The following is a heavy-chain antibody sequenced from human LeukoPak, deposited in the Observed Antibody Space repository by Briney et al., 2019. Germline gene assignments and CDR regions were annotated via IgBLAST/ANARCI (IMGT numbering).Heavy chain of an antibody. CDR3: VVEAFGWFDP. V-gene: IGHV1-8*03. D-gene: IGHD3-3*01. J-gene: IGHJ5*02. CDR1: GYTFTSYD. Sequence: GASVKVSCKASGYTFTSYDINWVRQATGQGLEWMGWMNPNSGNTGYAQKFQGRVTITRNTSISTAYMELSSLRSEGTAVYYCVVEAFGWFDPWGQGTLVTVSS. CDR2: MNPNSGNT.